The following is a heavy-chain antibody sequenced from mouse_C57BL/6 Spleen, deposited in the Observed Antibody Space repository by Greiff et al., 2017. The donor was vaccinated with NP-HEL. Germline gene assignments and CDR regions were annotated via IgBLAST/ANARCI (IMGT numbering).Heavy chain of an antibody. V-gene: IGHV1-64*01. D-gene: IGHD2-2*01. Sequence: QVQLQQPGAELVKPGASVKLSCKASGYTFTSYWMHWVKQRPGQGLEWIGMIHPNSGSTNYNEKFKSKATLTVDKSSSTAYMQLSSLTSEDSAVYYCARPYGYDGPGYYWGQGTTLTVSS. CDR2: IHPNSGST. J-gene: IGHJ2*01. CDR3: ARPYGYDGPGYY. CDR1: GYTFTSYW.